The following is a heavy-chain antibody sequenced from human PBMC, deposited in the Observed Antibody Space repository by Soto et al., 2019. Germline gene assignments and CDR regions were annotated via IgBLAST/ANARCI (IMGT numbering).Heavy chain of an antibody. CDR2: ISHDGSNH. CDR3: AKDQRWIGYFGDLGFNY. V-gene: IGHV3-30*18. D-gene: IGHD3-3*01. J-gene: IGHJ4*02. CDR1: EFIFSDFG. Sequence: GGSLRLSCAASEFIFSDFGMHWVRQAPGQGLEWVAVISHDGSNHHYADSVKGRFTISRDNSKNTLYLQMNSLGPEDTAMYYCAKDQRWIGYFGDLGFNYWGQGTLVTVSS.